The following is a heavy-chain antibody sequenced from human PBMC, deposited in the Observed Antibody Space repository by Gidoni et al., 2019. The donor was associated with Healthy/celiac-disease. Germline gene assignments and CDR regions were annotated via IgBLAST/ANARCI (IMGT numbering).Heavy chain of an antibody. D-gene: IGHD2-2*01. Sequence: QVQLVESGGGVVQPGRSLRLSCAASGFTFSSYGMHWVRQAPGKGLEWVAVIWYDGSNKYYADSVKGRFTISRDNSKNTLYLQMNSLRAEDTAVYYCARESIIVVDYYGMDVWGQGTTVTVSS. V-gene: IGHV3-33*01. CDR2: IWYDGSNK. CDR3: ARESIIVVDYYGMDV. J-gene: IGHJ6*02. CDR1: GFTFSSYG.